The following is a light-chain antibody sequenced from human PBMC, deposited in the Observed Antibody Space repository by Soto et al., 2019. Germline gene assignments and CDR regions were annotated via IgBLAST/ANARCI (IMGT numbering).Light chain of an antibody. CDR1: QSISSY. V-gene: IGKV1-39*01. CDR2: AAS. Sequence: DIQMTQSPSSLSASVGDRVTITCRASQSISSYLNWYQQKPGKAPKLLIYAASSLQSGVPSRLSGSGSGTDFTLTISSLQPEDFVTYYCQQSYSTPLTFGGGTKVEIK. CDR3: QQSYSTPLT. J-gene: IGKJ4*01.